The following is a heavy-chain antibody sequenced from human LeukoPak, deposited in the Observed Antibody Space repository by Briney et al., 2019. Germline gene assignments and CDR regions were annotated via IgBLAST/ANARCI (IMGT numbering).Heavy chain of an antibody. CDR2: INPNSGGT. V-gene: IGHV1-2*02. CDR1: GYTFTGYY. D-gene: IGHD1-26*01. Sequence: ASVKVSCKASGYTFTGYYMYWVRQAPGQGLEWMGWINPNSGGTNYAQKFQGRVTMTRDTSTSTVYMELSSLRSEDTAVYYCARSLSGSYASRFGGFDYWGQGTLVTVSS. CDR3: ARSLSGSYASRFGGFDY. J-gene: IGHJ4*02.